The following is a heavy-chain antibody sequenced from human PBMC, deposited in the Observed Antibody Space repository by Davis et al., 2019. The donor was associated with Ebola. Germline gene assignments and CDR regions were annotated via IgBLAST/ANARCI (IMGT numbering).Heavy chain of an antibody. J-gene: IGHJ6*02. CDR2: IIPILGTA. CDR1: GATFSSYA. D-gene: IGHD3-3*01. CDR3: ASTTYYDFWSGYGGGYYGMDV. Sequence: SVKVSCKASGATFSSYAISWVRQAPGQWLEWIVGIIPILGTANYAQKFQGRVTITADESTSTAYMELSSLRSGDTAVYYCASTTYYDFWSGYGGGYYGMDVWGQGTTVTVSS. V-gene: IGHV1-69*13.